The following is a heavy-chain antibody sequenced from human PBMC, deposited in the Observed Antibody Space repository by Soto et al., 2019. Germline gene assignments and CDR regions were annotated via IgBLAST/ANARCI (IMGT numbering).Heavy chain of an antibody. CDR2: FDPEDGET. CDR1: GYTLTELS. J-gene: IGHJ4*02. V-gene: IGHV1-24*01. CDR3: ATGDFWSGYSHYYFDY. D-gene: IGHD3-3*01. Sequence: ASVKVSCKVSGYTLTELSMHWVRQAPGKGLEWMGGFDPEDGETIYAQKFQGRVTMTEDTSTDTAYMELSSLRSEDTAVYYCATGDFWSGYSHYYFDYWGQGTLVTVSS.